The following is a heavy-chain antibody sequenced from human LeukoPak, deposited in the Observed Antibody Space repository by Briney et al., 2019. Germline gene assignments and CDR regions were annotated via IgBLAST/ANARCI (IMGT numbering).Heavy chain of an antibody. D-gene: IGHD2-8*02. CDR1: GFTFSSYW. J-gene: IGHJ5*02. V-gene: IGHV3-7*01. CDR3: ARAGGMNKNWFDP. Sequence: GGSLRLSCAASGFTFSSYWMSWVRQAPGKGLEWVANIKQDGSEKYYVDSVKGRFTISRDNAKNSLYLQMNSLRAEDTAVYYCARAGGMNKNWFDPWGQGTLVTVSS. CDR2: IKQDGSEK.